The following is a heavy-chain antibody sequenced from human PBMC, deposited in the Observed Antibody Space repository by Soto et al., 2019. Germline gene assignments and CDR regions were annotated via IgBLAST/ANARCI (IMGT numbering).Heavy chain of an antibody. CDR2: IKTKSDGGTT. CDR1: GLTFSDAW. V-gene: IGHV3-15*01. J-gene: IGHJ6*02. CDR3: CTISHYSDTSGYYYYYGMDV. Sequence: VQLVESGGGLVKPGGSLRLSCSASGLTFSDAWMSWVRQAPGKGLEWVGRIKTKSDGGTTDYNAPVKGRFTISRDDSKNTLYLQINSLKAEDTAVYYCCTISHYSDTSGYYYYYGMDVWGQGTTVTVSS. D-gene: IGHD3-22*01.